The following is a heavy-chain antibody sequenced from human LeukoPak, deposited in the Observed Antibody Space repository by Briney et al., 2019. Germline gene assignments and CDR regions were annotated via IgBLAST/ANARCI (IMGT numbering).Heavy chain of an antibody. CDR3: TRDRYCSSTSCSKVTEFDI. J-gene: IGHJ3*02. V-gene: IGHV3-49*04. CDR2: IRSKAYGGTT. D-gene: IGHD2-2*01. Sequence: GRSLRLSCTASGFTFGDYAMSWVRQAPGKGLEWVGFIRSKAYGGTTEYAASVKGRFTISRDDSKSIAYLQMNSLKTEDTAVYYCTRDRYCSSTSCSKVTEFDIWGQGTMVTVSS. CDR1: GFTFGDYA.